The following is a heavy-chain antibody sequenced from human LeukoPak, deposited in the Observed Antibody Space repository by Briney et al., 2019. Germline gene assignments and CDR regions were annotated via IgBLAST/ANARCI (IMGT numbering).Heavy chain of an antibody. V-gene: IGHV3-23*01. CDR1: GFTFSNYA. CDR2: ISGSGDST. D-gene: IGHD5-18*01. J-gene: IGHJ6*02. Sequence: PGGSLRLSCAASGFTFSNYAMSWVRQAPGKGLEWVSGISGSGDSTYYADSVKGRFTISRENSKNTLSLQMNSLRAEDTAVYYCARGRKYSYGTYYYGLDVWGQGTTVTVCS. CDR3: ARGRKYSYGTYYYGLDV.